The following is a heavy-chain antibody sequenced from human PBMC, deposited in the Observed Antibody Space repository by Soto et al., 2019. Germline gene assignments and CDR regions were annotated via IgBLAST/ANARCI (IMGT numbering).Heavy chain of an antibody. CDR2: INSDGSST. J-gene: IGHJ5*02. D-gene: IGHD6-6*01. V-gene: IGHV3-74*01. CDR1: GFTFSSYW. CDR3: ARAYRSSAWFDP. Sequence: VQLVESGGGLVQPGGSLRLSCAASGFTFSSYWMHWVRQAPGKGLVWVSRINSDGSSTSYADSVKGRFTISRDNAKNTLYLQMNSLRAEDTAVYYCARAYRSSAWFDPWGQGTLVTVSS.